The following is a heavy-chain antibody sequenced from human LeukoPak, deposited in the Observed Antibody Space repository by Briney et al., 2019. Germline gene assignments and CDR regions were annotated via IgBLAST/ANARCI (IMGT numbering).Heavy chain of an antibody. V-gene: IGHV3-23*01. D-gene: IGHD6-13*01. CDR3: AKQDGSSWTYYYYYMDV. CDR1: GFTFSSYA. J-gene: IGHJ6*03. Sequence: PGGSLRLSCAASGFTFSSYAMSWVRQAPGKGLEWVSAISGSGGSTYYADSVKGRFTISRDNSKNALYLQMNSLRAEDTAVYYCAKQDGSSWTYYYYYMDVWGKGTTVTVSS. CDR2: ISGSGGST.